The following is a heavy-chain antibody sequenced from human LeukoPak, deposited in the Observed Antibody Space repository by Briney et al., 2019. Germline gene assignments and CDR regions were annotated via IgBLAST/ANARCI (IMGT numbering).Heavy chain of an antibody. Sequence: GGSLRLSCAASGFTVSSNYMSWVRQAPGKGLEWVSVIYSGGSTYYADSVKGRFTISRDNSKNTLYLQMNSLRAEDTAVYYCAKAPDIVVVTVSDYWGQGTLVTVSS. CDR2: IYSGGST. D-gene: IGHD2-2*01. V-gene: IGHV3-53*01. CDR3: AKAPDIVVVTVSDY. J-gene: IGHJ4*02. CDR1: GFTVSSNY.